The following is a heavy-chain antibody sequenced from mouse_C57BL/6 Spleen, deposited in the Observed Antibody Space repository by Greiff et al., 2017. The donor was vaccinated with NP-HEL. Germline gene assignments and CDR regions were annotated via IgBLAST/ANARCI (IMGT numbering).Heavy chain of an antibody. CDR2: IHPSDSDT. CDR1: GYTFTSYW. V-gene: IGHV1-74*01. Sequence: VQLQQPGAELVKPGASVKVSCKASGYTFTSYWMHWVKQRPGQGLEWIGRIHPSDSDTNYNQKFKGKATLTVDKSSSTAYMQLSSLTSKDSAVYYCAIGYYGSSLRFAYWGQGTLVTVSA. J-gene: IGHJ3*01. CDR3: AIGYYGSSLRFAY. D-gene: IGHD1-1*01.